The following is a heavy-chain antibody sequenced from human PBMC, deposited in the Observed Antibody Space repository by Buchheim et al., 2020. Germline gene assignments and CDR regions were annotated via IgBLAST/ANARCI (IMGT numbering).Heavy chain of an antibody. CDR2: ISSSGVGT. Sequence: EVQLLESGGDLVQPGGSLRLSCVASGFTFSNYAMSWARQAPGKGLEWGSLISSSGVGTYYPGSVNGRFTISRDNSKSPVYLQMNSLRAEDTAVYYCASPQHAALYWGLGTL. D-gene: IGHD6-25*01. V-gene: IGHV3-23*01. J-gene: IGHJ4*02. CDR1: GFTFSNYA. CDR3: ASPQHAALY.